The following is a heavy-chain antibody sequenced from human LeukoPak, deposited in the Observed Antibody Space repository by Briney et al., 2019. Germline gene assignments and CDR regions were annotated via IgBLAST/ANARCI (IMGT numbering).Heavy chain of an antibody. CDR1: GYTFTGYY. V-gene: IGHV1-2*02. CDR3: ARARSVDTAMVPGY. J-gene: IGHJ4*02. CDR2: INPNSGGT. D-gene: IGHD5-18*01. Sequence: ASVKVSCTASGYTFTGYYMHWVRQAPGQGLEWMGWINPNSGGTNYQQKFQGRCTMTRDTSISTAYMELSRLRSDDTAVYYCARARSVDTAMVPGYWGQGTLVTVSS.